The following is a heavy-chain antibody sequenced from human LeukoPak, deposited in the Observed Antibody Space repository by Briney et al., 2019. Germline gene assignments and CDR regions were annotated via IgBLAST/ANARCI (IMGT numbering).Heavy chain of an antibody. CDR3: ARDRPDGYSHGHRYYNMDV. CDR1: GGSVSGYY. D-gene: IGHD6-13*01. Sequence: PSETLSLTCAVSGGSVSGYYWTWIRQSAGRGLEYIGRIHFAGSTNYNPSLGSRLTLSIDTSKNQISLWLSSVTAADAAVYYCARDRPDGYSHGHRYYNMDVWGKGTTVTVSS. V-gene: IGHV4-4*07. J-gene: IGHJ6*03. CDR2: IHFAGST.